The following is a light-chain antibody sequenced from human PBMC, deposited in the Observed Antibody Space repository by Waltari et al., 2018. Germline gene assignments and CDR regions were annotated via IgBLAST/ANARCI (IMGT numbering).Light chain of an antibody. CDR3: QQRRNWPPT. CDR2: DAS. CDR1: QRVDDY. J-gene: IGKJ1*01. V-gene: IGKV3-11*01. Sequence: VLTQSPATLSLSPGERATLSCRASQRVDDYMAWYQQKPGQSPRLLIYDASNRATGIPSRFSGSGFGTDFTLTISSLEPDDFAHYYCQQRRNWPPTFGQGTKVEIK.